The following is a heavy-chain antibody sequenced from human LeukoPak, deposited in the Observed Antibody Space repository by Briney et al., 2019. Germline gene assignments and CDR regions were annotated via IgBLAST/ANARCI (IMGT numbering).Heavy chain of an antibody. V-gene: IGHV1-69*05. J-gene: IGHJ4*02. CDR1: GGTFSRYA. CDR2: IIPIFGTA. CDR3: ARVGDSSAYYFDY. Sequence: GASVKVSCKASGGTFSRYAISWVRQAPGQGLEWMGGIIPIFGTANYAQKFQGRVTITTDESTSTAYMELSSLRSEDTAVYYCARVGDSSAYYFDYWGQGTLVTVSS. D-gene: IGHD3-22*01.